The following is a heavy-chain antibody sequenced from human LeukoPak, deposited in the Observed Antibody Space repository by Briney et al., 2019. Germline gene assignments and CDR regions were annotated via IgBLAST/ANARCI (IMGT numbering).Heavy chain of an antibody. CDR1: GVTFSTYD. J-gene: IGHJ2*01. Sequence: GGSLRLSCAASGVTFSTYDLHWGRQATGQGMGWVSAIGTAGDAYYPGSLQGRFSISIENAKYSLYLQMNTLRADDTAVYFCAREVHDSRSSGWSLDLWGRGTLVTVSS. CDR3: AREVHDSRSSGWSLDL. V-gene: IGHV3-13*01. CDR2: IGTAGDA. D-gene: IGHD3-22*01.